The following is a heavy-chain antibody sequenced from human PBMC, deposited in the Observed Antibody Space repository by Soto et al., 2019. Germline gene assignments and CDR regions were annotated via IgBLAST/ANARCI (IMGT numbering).Heavy chain of an antibody. CDR2: IYHSGST. CDR3: ARFRPTVTTSAIFY. D-gene: IGHD4-17*01. CDR1: GYSISSGYY. J-gene: IGHJ4*02. Sequence: SETLSLTCAVSGYSISSGYYWGWIRQPPGKGLEWIGSIYHSGSTYYNPSLKSRVTISVDTSKNQFSLKLSSVTAADTAVYYCARFRPTVTTSAIFYWGQGTLVTVSS. V-gene: IGHV4-38-2*01.